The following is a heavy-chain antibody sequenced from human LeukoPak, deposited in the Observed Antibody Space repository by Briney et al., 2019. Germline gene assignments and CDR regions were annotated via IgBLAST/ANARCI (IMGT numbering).Heavy chain of an antibody. CDR1: GYTFTGYF. CDR3: ARHPGSNPHNWFDP. Sequence: GASVKVSCKASGYTFTGYFMHWVGQAPGQGLEGMGWINPTSGGTDYAQKFQGRVTMTRATSISTAYMELSRLRSDDTAIYYCARHPGSNPHNWFDPWGQGTLVTVSS. V-gene: IGHV1-2*02. CDR2: INPTSGGT. D-gene: IGHD3-16*02. J-gene: IGHJ5*02.